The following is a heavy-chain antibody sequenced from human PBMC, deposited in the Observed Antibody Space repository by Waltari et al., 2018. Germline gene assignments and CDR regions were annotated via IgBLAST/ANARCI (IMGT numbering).Heavy chain of an antibody. Sequence: QVQLVQSGAEVKEPGSSVKVSCKASGDTFSSYTFSWVRQAPGQGLEWMGRITPSFGTKNYAQKFQGRVTITADKSTSTAYMDLGRLRSDDTAIYYCAAVGYTYGYYFAYWGQGTLVTVSS. V-gene: IGHV1-69*08. CDR1: GDTFSSYT. CDR2: ITPSFGTK. D-gene: IGHD5-18*01. CDR3: AAVGYTYGYYFAY. J-gene: IGHJ4*02.